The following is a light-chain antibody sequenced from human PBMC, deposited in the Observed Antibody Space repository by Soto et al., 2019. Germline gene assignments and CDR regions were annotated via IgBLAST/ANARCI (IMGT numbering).Light chain of an antibody. V-gene: IGKV1-9*01. CDR3: QQLNSYSVT. J-gene: IGKJ1*01. CDR1: QGISSY. CDR2: AAS. Sequence: DIRLTQSPSFLSASVGDRVTITCRASQGISSYLAWYQQKPGKAPKLLIYAASTLQSGVPSRFSGSGSGTEFTLTISSLQPEDFATYYCQQLNSYSVTFGQGTKVEIK.